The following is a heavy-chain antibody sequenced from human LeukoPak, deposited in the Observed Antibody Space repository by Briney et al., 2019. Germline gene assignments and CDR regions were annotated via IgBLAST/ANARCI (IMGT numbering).Heavy chain of an antibody. CDR2: MNPNSGNT. CDR1: GYTFTSYD. CDR3: AKSHYDILTGYLRFDY. J-gene: IGHJ4*02. D-gene: IGHD3-9*01. Sequence: ASVKVSCKASGYTFTSYDINWVRQATGQGLEWMGWMNPNSGNTGYAQKFQGRVTMTRNTSISTAYMELSSLRSEDTAVYYCAKSHYDILTGYLRFDYWGQGTLVTVSS. V-gene: IGHV1-8*01.